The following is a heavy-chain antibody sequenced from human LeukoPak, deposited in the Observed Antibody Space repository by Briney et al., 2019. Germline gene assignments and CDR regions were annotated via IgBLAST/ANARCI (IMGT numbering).Heavy chain of an antibody. CDR1: GGSISSYY. J-gene: IGHJ4*02. D-gene: IGHD3-10*01. CDR2: IYYSGST. V-gene: IGHV4-59*01. Sequence: SETLSLTCTVSGGSISSYYWSWIRQPPGKGLEWIGYIYYSGSTNYNPSLKSRVTISVDTSKNQFSLKLSSVTAADTAVYYCARGILRFGENFDYWGQGTLVTVSS. CDR3: ARGILRFGENFDY.